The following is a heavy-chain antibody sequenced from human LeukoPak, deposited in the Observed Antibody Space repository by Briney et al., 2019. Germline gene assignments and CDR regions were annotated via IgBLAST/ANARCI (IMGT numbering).Heavy chain of an antibody. J-gene: IGHJ5*02. CDR3: ARHLMDDNGSGRWFDP. CDR1: SLSITTNYY. CDR2: IYHSGST. D-gene: IGHD3-10*01. V-gene: IGHV4-38-2*02. Sequence: PSETLSLTCTVSSLSITTNYYWGWIRQPPGKGLECIGVIYHSGSTYYTSSLRDRVAISVDTSRNQFSLKLYSVNAADTAVYYWARHLMDDNGSGRWFDPWGQGTLVTVSS.